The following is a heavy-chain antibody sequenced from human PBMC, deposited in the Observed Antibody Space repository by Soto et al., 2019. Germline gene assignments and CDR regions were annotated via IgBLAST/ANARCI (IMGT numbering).Heavy chain of an antibody. CDR3: ARDAPLNIVVAVTRTWFDP. V-gene: IGHV4-4*07. J-gene: IGHJ5*02. Sequence: SETLSLTCTVSGGSISSYYWIWIRQPAGKGLEWIGRIYTSGSTNYNPSLKSRVTMSVDTSKNQFSLKLSSVTAADTAVYYCARDAPLNIVVAVTRTWFDPWGQGTLVTVSS. CDR1: GGSISSYY. D-gene: IGHD2-2*01. CDR2: IYTSGST.